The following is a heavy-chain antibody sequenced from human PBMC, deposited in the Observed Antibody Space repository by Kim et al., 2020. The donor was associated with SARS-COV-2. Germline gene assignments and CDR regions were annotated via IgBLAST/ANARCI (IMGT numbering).Heavy chain of an antibody. CDR1: GGSIRSYY. CDR2: IYHSGST. CDR3: ATSTLAYCGGECYGAFDP. Sequence: SETLSLTCTVSGGSIRSYYWSWIRQSPGKGLEWVWNIYHSGSTNYNPSLKSRVTISVDTSKNQFSLKLTSVTAADTAVYYCATSTLAYCGGECYGAFDPWAQGALDTVSS. J-gene: IGHJ5*02. V-gene: IGHV4-59*13. D-gene: IGHD2-21*01.